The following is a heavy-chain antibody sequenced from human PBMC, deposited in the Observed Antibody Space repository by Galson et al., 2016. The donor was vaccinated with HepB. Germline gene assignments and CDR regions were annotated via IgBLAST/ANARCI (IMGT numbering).Heavy chain of an antibody. J-gene: IGHJ6*02. CDR1: EFNVSSNY. D-gene: IGHD5-12*01. CDR2: IYSGDST. CDR3: ARLVEWLRDGMDV. V-gene: IGHV3-53*04. Sequence: SLRLSCAASEFNVSSNYMTWVRQAPGKGLEWVSLIYSGDSTTYADSVKGRFTISRHTSKNTVYLQMNNLRPEDTAIYYCARLVEWLRDGMDVWGQGTTVTVS.